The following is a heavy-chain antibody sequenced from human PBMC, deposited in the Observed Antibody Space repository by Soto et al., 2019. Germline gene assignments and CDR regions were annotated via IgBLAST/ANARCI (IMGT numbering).Heavy chain of an antibody. CDR3: ARFRRIAAAGHFDY. Sequence: PSETLSLTCAVSGGSISSYYWSWIRQPPGKGLEWIGYIYYSGSTNYNPSLKSRVTISVDTSKNQYSLKLSSVTAADTAVYYCARFRRIAAAGHFDYWGQGTLVTVSS. V-gene: IGHV4-59*08. D-gene: IGHD6-13*01. CDR2: IYYSGST. CDR1: GGSISSYY. J-gene: IGHJ4*02.